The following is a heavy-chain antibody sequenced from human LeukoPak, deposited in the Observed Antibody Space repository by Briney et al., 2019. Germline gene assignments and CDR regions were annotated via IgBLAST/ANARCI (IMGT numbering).Heavy chain of an antibody. Sequence: KTGGSLRLSCAASGFPFSSYVMTWVRQAPGKGLEYVSAISAGGGSTYYADSVKGRFTISKDNSKNTLHLQMNSLRAEDTAVYYCAEASIKIWLDYWGQGTLVTVFS. D-gene: IGHD5-18*01. V-gene: IGHV3-23*01. CDR3: AEASIKIWLDY. CDR1: GFPFSSYV. CDR2: ISAGGGST. J-gene: IGHJ4*02.